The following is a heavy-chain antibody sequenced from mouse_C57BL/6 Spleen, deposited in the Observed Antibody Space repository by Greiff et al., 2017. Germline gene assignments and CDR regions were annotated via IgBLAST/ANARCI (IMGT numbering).Heavy chain of an antibody. CDR1: GFTFSDYG. Sequence: EVKLVESGGGLVKPGGSLKLSCAASGFTFSDYGMHWVRQAPEKGLEWVAYISSGSSTIYYADTVKGRFTISRDNAKNTLFLQMTSLRSEDTAMYYCARNDYDAPYAMDYWGQGTSVTVSS. CDR2: ISSGSSTI. V-gene: IGHV5-17*01. D-gene: IGHD2-4*01. J-gene: IGHJ4*01. CDR3: ARNDYDAPYAMDY.